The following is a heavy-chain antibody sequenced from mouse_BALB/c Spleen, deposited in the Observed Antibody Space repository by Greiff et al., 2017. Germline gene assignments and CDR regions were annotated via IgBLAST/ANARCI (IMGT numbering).Heavy chain of an antibody. CDR3: ASRGDSFYAMDY. CDR1: GFTFSSFG. J-gene: IGHJ4*01. CDR2: ISSGSSTI. V-gene: IGHV5-17*02. Sequence: EVHLVESGGGLVQPGGSRKLSCAASGFTFSSFGMHWVRQAPEKGLEWVAYISSGSSTIYYADTVKGRFTISRDNPKNTLFLQMTSLRSDATAMYYCASRGDSFYAMDYWGQGTSVTVSS. D-gene: IGHD2-13*01.